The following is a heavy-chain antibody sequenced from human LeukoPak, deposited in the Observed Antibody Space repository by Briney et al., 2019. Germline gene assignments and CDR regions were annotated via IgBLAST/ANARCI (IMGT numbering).Heavy chain of an antibody. CDR1: GFTFSDYY. V-gene: IGHV3-11*01. CDR3: ARGAYDFWSGYYNDAFVI. D-gene: IGHD3-3*01. Sequence: GGSLRLSCAASGFTFSDYYMSWIHQAPGKGLEWVSYISSSGSTIYYADSVKGRFTISRDNAKNSLYLQMNSLRAEDTAVYYCARGAYDFWSGYYNDAFVIWGQGTMVTVSS. J-gene: IGHJ3*02. CDR2: ISSSGSTI.